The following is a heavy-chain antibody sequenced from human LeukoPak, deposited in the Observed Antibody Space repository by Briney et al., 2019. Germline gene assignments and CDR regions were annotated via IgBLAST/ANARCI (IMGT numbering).Heavy chain of an antibody. CDR3: ARDAPGGGVYFDD. J-gene: IGHJ4*02. CDR1: GFTFSSYY. Sequence: GGSLRLSCAASGFTFSSYYMNWVRQAPGKGLEWVSFISSGSTTIYYADSVKGRFTISRDNAKNSLYLQMDSLRDEDTAVYYCARDAPGGGVYFDDWGQGTLVTVSS. V-gene: IGHV3-48*02. D-gene: IGHD3-16*01. CDR2: ISSGSTTI.